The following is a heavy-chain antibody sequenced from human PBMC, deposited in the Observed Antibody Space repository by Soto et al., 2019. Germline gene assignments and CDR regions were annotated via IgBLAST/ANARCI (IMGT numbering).Heavy chain of an antibody. J-gene: IGHJ6*02. D-gene: IGHD3-10*01. CDR2: ISWDGGST. CDR1: GFTFDDYT. Sequence: GGSLRLSCAASGFTFDDYTMHWVRQAPGKGLEWVSLISWDGGSTYYADSVKGRFTISRDNSKNSLHLQMNSLRTEDTALYYCAKDMVRGVITYYYAMDVWGQGTTVTVSS. V-gene: IGHV3-43*01. CDR3: AKDMVRGVITYYYAMDV.